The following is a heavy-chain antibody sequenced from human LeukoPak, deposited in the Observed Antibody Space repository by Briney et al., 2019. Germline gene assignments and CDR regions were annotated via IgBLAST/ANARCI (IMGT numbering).Heavy chain of an antibody. V-gene: IGHV3-30*18. CDR1: GFTFSSYG. J-gene: IGHJ4*02. Sequence: PGGSLRLSCAASGFTFSSYGMHWVRQAPGNGLEWVAVISYDGSNKYYADSVKGRFTISRDNSKNTLYLQMNSLRAEDTAVYYCAKDSRGSSYYDFWSGYYTDDYWGQGTLVTVSS. CDR2: ISYDGSNK. D-gene: IGHD3-3*01. CDR3: AKDSRGSSYYDFWSGYYTDDY.